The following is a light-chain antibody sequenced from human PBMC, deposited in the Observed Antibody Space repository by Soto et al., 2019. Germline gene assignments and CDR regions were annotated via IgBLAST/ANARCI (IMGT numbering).Light chain of an antibody. J-gene: IGLJ2*01. Sequence: QAVVTQPPSVSGAPGQRVTISCTGSSSNIGAGYDVHWYQQLPGTAPKLLIYGNSNRPSGVPDRFSGSKSGTSASLAITGLQAEDEADYYCQFYDGSLSGSVVFGGGTKLTVL. CDR1: SSNIGAGYD. CDR2: GNS. CDR3: QFYDGSLSGSVV. V-gene: IGLV1-40*01.